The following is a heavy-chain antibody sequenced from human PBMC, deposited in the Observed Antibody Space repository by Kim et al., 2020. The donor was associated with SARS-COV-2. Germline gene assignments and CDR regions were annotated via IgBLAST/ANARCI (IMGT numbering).Heavy chain of an antibody. D-gene: IGHD3-3*02. J-gene: IGHJ4*01. CDR1: GFTFIYAW. Sequence: GGSLRLSCAASGFTFIYAWMSWVRQAPGKGPEWVPRIKSNTGSSTTDYSPRVFAIFSISSDDSQKSVLLHMNTLTTDVSSDSFYVYHSPYCIFYFGHW. CDR2: IKSNTGSSTT. V-gene: IGHV3-15*01. CDR3: VYHSPYCIFYFGH.